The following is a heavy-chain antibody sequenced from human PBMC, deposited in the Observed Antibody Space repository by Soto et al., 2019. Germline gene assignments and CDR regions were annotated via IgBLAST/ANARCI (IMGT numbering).Heavy chain of an antibody. CDR3: ARQRSANYWDAFDI. V-gene: IGHV3-48*02. CDR1: GFTVSNYS. J-gene: IGHJ3*02. CDR2: ISRSSNTL. Sequence: GGSLRLSCAASGFTVSNYSMNWVRQTPGKGLEWVSYISRSSNTLYYADSVKGRFTISRDIAKNSLYLQMNSLRDEDTAVYYCARQRSANYWDAFDIWGQGTMVTVSS. D-gene: IGHD3-10*01.